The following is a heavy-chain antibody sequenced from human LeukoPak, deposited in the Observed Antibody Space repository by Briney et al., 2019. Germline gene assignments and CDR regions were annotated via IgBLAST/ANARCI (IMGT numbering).Heavy chain of an antibody. Sequence: ASVKVSCKASGGSFSSYAISWVRQAPGQWLEWMGGIIPIFGTANYAQKFQGRVTITADESTSTAYMELSSLRSEDTAVYYCARDGYYDSSGPEENHYFDYWGQGTLVTVSS. CDR3: ARDGYYDSSGPEENHYFDY. D-gene: IGHD3-22*01. CDR2: IIPIFGTA. CDR1: GGSFSSYA. J-gene: IGHJ4*02. V-gene: IGHV1-69*13.